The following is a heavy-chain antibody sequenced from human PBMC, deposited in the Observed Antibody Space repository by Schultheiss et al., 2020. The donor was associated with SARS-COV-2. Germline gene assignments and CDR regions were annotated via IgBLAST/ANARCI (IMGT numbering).Heavy chain of an antibody. V-gene: IGHV3-23*01. CDR2: ISSNGGST. Sequence: GGSLRLSCAASGFTFSSYAMSWVRQAPGKGLEWVSAISSNGGSTYYADSVKGRFTISRDNSKNTLYLQMNSLRAEDTAVYYCAKEGGYCSSTSCYWIVATSYYFDYWGQGTLVTVSS. D-gene: IGHD2-2*01. CDR3: AKEGGYCSSTSCYWIVATSYYFDY. CDR1: GFTFSSYA. J-gene: IGHJ4*02.